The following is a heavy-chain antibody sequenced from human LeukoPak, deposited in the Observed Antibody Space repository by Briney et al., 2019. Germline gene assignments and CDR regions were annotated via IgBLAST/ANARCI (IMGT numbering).Heavy chain of an antibody. CDR1: GFTFSSYA. CDR2: ISGSGGST. J-gene: IGHJ6*03. Sequence: GGSLRLSCAASGFTFSSYAMSWVRQAPGKGLEWVSAISGSGGSTYYADSVKGRFTISRDNSKNTLYLQMNSLRAEDTAVYYCVKGGLEWPPSLVGYYMDVWGKGTTVTVSS. D-gene: IGHD3-3*01. CDR3: VKGGLEWPPSLVGYYMDV. V-gene: IGHV3-23*01.